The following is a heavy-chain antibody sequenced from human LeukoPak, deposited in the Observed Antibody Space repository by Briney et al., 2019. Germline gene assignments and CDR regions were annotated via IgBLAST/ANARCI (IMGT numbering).Heavy chain of an antibody. D-gene: IGHD4-17*01. Sequence: PGGSLRLSCAASGFTFDDYAMHWVRRAPGKGLEWVSGISWNSGSIGYADSVKGRFTISRDNAKNSLYLQMNSLRAEDTALYYCAKDRYGDYYFDYWGQGTLVTVSS. CDR3: AKDRYGDYYFDY. CDR1: GFTFDDYA. V-gene: IGHV3-9*01. CDR2: ISWNSGSI. J-gene: IGHJ4*02.